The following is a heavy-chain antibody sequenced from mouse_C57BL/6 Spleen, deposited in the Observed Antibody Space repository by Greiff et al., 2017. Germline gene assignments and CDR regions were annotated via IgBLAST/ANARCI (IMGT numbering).Heavy chain of an antibody. CDR1: GYTFTDYN. D-gene: IGHD1-1*01. CDR2: INPNNGGT. J-gene: IGHJ3*01. Sequence: EVQLQESGPELVQPGASVKMSCKASGYTFTDYNMHWVKQSPGKSLEWIGYINPNNGGTSYNQKFKGKATLTVNKSSSTAYVELRRLTSEDSAVDYCARWYCSSIWFAYWGQGTLVTVSA. V-gene: IGHV1-22*01. CDR3: ARWYCSSIWFAY.